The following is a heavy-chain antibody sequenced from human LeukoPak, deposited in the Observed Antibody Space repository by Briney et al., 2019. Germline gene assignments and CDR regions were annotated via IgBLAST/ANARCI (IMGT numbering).Heavy chain of an antibody. CDR1: GGSISSYY. CDR2: IYYSGST. V-gene: IGHV4-59*01. J-gene: IGHJ5*02. CDR3: ARGGKTPEFDP. D-gene: IGHD3-16*01. Sequence: ETLSLTCTVSGGSISSYYWSWIRQPPGKGLELIGYIYYSGSTNYNPSLKSRVTISVDTSKNQFSLKLSSVTAADTAVYYCARGGKTPEFDPWGQGTLVTVSS.